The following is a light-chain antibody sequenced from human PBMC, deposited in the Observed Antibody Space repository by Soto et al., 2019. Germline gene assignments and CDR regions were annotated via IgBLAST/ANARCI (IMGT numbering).Light chain of an antibody. Sequence: QSALTQPASVSGSPGQSITISCTGTSSDVGGYDYVSWYQQHPGKAPKLMIYDVSNRPSGVSNRFSGSKSCNTASLTISGLQAEDEADYYCSSYAGASHVVFGGGTKRTVL. CDR3: SSYAGASHVV. J-gene: IGLJ2*01. CDR2: DVS. CDR1: SSDVGGYDY. V-gene: IGLV2-14*03.